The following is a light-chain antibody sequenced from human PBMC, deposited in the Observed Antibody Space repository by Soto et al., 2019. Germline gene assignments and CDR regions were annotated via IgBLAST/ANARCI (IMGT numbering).Light chain of an antibody. Sequence: EIVLTQSPVTLSLSPGESTTLSCRASQSVGSSYLAWYQQKPGQAPRLLIYGASSRATGIPDRFSGSGSGTDFTLTISRLEPEDFAVYYCQRGVTFGQGTRLEI. V-gene: IGKV3-20*01. J-gene: IGKJ5*01. CDR2: GAS. CDR3: QRGVT. CDR1: QSVGSSY.